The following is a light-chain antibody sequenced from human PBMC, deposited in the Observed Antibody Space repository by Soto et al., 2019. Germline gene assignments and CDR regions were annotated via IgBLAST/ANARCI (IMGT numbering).Light chain of an antibody. Sequence: QSVLTQPPSVSGAPGQRVTMSCTGSSSNIGAGHDVQWYQQLPGAAPKLLIHGNTNRPSGVPDRFSGSKSGTSAFLAITGLQAEDEADYYCSSYSGRTSFVFGTGTKLTVL. CDR3: SSYSGRTSFV. CDR1: SSNIGAGHD. V-gene: IGLV1-40*01. J-gene: IGLJ1*01. CDR2: GNT.